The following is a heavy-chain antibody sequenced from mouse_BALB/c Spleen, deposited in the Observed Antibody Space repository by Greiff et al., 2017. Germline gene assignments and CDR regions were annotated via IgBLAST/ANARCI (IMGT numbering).Heavy chain of an antibody. CDR2: INPGSGGT. Sequence: QVQLQQSGAELVRPGTSVKVSCKASGYAFTNYLIEWVKQRPGQGLEWIGVINPGSGGTNYNEKFKGKATLTADKSSSTAYMQLSSLTSDDSAVYFCATAYYGNPFAYWGQGTLVTVSA. D-gene: IGHD2-1*01. J-gene: IGHJ3*01. CDR1: GYAFTNYL. CDR3: ATAYYGNPFAY. V-gene: IGHV1-54*01.